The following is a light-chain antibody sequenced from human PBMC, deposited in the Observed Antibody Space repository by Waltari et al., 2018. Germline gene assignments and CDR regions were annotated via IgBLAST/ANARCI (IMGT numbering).Light chain of an antibody. CDR3: QSYDSSLSGVV. Sequence: QSVLTQPPSVSGAPGQRVTISCTGSSSNIGAGYDVHWYQQLPGNAPNPLTHGNSSRPSWVRDRFAGSKSGTSASLAITGLQAEDEADYYCQSYDSSLSGVVFGGGTKLTVL. J-gene: IGLJ2*01. CDR2: GNS. V-gene: IGLV1-40*01. CDR1: SSNIGAGYD.